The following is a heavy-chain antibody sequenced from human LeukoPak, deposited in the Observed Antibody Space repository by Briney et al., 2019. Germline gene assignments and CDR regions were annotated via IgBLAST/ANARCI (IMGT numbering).Heavy chain of an antibody. D-gene: IGHD3-22*01. Sequence: GASVKVSCKASGYTFTRYGISWVRQAPGQGLEWMGWISAYNGNTNYAQKLQGRVTMTTDTSTSTAYMELRSLRSDDTAVYYCAREGQWGYYDSSGYYYLAYWGQGTLVTVSS. CDR1: GYTFTRYG. V-gene: IGHV1-18*01. CDR3: AREGQWGYYDSSGYYYLAY. CDR2: ISAYNGNT. J-gene: IGHJ4*02.